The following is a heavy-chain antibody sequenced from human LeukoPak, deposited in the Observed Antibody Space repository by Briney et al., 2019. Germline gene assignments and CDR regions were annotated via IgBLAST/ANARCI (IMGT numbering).Heavy chain of an antibody. V-gene: IGHV4-30-4*01. CDR2: IYYSGST. Sequence: SETLSLTCTVSGDSINSLDLWSWIRQPPGKGLEWIGYIYYSGSTYYNPSLKSRVTISVDTSKNQFSLKLSSVTAADTAVYYCARDLWGYGDFDYWGQGTLVTVSS. CDR1: GDSINSLDL. CDR3: ARDLWGYGDFDY. D-gene: IGHD5-12*01. J-gene: IGHJ4*02.